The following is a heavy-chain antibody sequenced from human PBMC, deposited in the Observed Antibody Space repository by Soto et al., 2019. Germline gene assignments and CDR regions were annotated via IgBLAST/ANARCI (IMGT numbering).Heavy chain of an antibody. CDR2: IYPSVSS. Sequence: SETLSLPCSLSGFATSSCYSWSLVRQPPGKGLEWIGSIYPSVSSYHNPSLATRLRLSIDTSKNQFTLNLTSVTAADTALYFCAREKVGTTFFDNWGQG. CDR3: AREKVGTTFFDN. CDR1: GFATSSCYS. V-gene: IGHV4-38-2*02. J-gene: IGHJ4*02. D-gene: IGHD1-1*01.